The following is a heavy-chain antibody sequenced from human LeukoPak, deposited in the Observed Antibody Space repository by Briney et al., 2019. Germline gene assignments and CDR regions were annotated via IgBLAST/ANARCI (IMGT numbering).Heavy chain of an antibody. CDR2: IYYSGST. V-gene: IGHV4-59*12. CDR3: AREAAVYNWFDP. J-gene: IGHJ5*02. CDR1: GGSISSYY. D-gene: IGHD6-13*01. Sequence: SETLSLTCTVSGGSISSYYWSWIRQPPGKGLEWIGYIYYSGSTNYNPSLKSRVTISVDTSKNQFSLKLSSVTAADTAVYYCAREAAVYNWFDPWGQGTLVTVSS.